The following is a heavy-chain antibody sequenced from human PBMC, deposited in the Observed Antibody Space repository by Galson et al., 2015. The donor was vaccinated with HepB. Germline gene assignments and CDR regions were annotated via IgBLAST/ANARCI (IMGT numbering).Heavy chain of an antibody. V-gene: IGHV5-51*01. CDR3: ARGGLYSFFY. CDR1: GYRFTTNW. J-gene: IGHJ4*02. D-gene: IGHD5-18*01. CDR2: IYPGVSDI. Sequence: QSGAEVKKPGESLRISCTTSGYRFTTNWIGWVRQMPGKGLGWMGLIYPGVSDIRYSPSFQGQVTISADKSITTAYLQWNTLKASDTAMYYCARGGLYSFFYWGQGTQVTVAS.